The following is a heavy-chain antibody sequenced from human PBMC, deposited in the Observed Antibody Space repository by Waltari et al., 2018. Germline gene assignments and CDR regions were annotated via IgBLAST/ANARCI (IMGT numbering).Heavy chain of an antibody. CDR1: GGSISTSTHY. Sequence: QLQLQESGPRLVRSSETLSLTCTVSGGSISTSTHYWAWIRQFPGKGLEWIGEIYYNGNTEYAPSLKSRLTISIDTSKSQFSLTLTSATAADTAIYYCARRLTGHSSDSKFYFDSWGQGTLVTVSS. V-gene: IGHV4-39*07. J-gene: IGHJ4*02. D-gene: IGHD3-22*01. CDR3: ARRLTGHSSDSKFYFDS. CDR2: IYYNGNT.